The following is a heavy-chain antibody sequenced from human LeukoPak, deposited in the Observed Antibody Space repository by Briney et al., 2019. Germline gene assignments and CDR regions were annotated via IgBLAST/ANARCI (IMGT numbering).Heavy chain of an antibody. CDR2: ISCSGGST. CDR3: ATAFFFDSSGPYCYFDL. J-gene: IGHJ2*01. D-gene: IGHD3-22*01. Sequence: GGPLRLSCAACGFIFTIYAMKGLRKAPERVVEWVSVISCSGGSTYYADSVKGRFTISRDNSKNTLYLEVNSLRGEDTAVYYWATAFFFDSSGPYCYFDLWGRGTLGTVSS. V-gene: IGHV3-23*01. CDR1: GFIFTIYA.